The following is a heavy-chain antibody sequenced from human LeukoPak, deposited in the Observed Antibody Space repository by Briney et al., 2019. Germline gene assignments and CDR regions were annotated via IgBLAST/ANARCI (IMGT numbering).Heavy chain of an antibody. D-gene: IGHD2-2*01. CDR1: GFMVIDYF. Sequence: PGGSLRLSCTASGFMVIDYFMAWIRQSPGKGLQRISYIDRHYDTKHYSDSVKGRFSTSRDNGKNSLSLQMNSLTAEDTAVYYCARELGTSRGFDIWGQGTVVTVSS. J-gene: IGHJ3*02. V-gene: IGHV3-11*01. CDR3: ARELGTSRGFDI. CDR2: IDRHYDTK.